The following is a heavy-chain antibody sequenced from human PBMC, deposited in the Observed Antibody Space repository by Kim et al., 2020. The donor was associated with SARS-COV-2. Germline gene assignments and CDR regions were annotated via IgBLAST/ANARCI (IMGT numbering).Heavy chain of an antibody. V-gene: IGHV1-2*02. D-gene: IGHD4-17*01. CDR3: ARGPLYGDYRRYPDY. CDR1: GYTFTGYY. CDR2: INPNSGGT. J-gene: IGHJ4*02. Sequence: ASVKVSCKASGYTFTGYYMHWVRQAPGQGLEWMGWINPNSGGTNYAQKFQGRVTMTRDTSISTAYMELSRLRSDDTAVYYCARGPLYGDYRRYPDYWGQGTLVTVSS.